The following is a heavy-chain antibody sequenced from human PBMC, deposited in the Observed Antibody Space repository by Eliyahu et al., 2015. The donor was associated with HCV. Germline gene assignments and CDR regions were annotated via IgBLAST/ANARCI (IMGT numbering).Heavy chain of an antibody. D-gene: IGHD3-10*01. V-gene: IGHV4-39*07. CDR2: MYYSGST. CDR1: GGSISSSSHY. J-gene: IGHJ6*02. Sequence: QLQLQESGPGLVKPSETLSLTCTVSGGSISSSSHYWGWIRQPPGKGLEWIGSMYYSGSTYYNPSLKSRVTISIDTSKNQFSLKLSSVTAADTALYYCARDGGGYSSGSYYYYYGMDVWGQGTTVTVSS. CDR3: ARDGGGYSSGSYYYYYGMDV.